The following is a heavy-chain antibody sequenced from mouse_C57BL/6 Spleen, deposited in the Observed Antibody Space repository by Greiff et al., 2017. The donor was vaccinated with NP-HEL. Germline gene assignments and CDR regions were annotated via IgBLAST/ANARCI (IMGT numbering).Heavy chain of an antibody. D-gene: IGHD1-1*02. J-gene: IGHJ3*01. CDR2: IWSGGST. CDR3: AREEIYYFAY. CDR1: GFSLTSYG. Sequence: VQLKESGPGLVQPSQSLSITCTVSGFSLTSYGVHWVRQSPGKGLEWLGVIWSGGSTDYNAAFISRLSISKDNSKSQVFFKMNSLQADDTAIYYCAREEIYYFAYWGQGTLVTVSA. V-gene: IGHV2-2*01.